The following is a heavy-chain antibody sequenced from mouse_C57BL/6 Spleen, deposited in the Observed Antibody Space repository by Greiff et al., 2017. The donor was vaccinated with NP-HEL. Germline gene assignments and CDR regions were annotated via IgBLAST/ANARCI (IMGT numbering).Heavy chain of an antibody. CDR3: AFYYGSSFSSYWYFDV. D-gene: IGHD1-1*01. CDR2: IDPSDSYT. J-gene: IGHJ1*03. V-gene: IGHV1-69*01. CDR1: GYTFTSYW. Sequence: QVQLQQPGAELVMPGASVKLSCKASGYTFTSYWMHWVKQRPGQGLEWIGEIDPSDSYTNYNQKFKGKSTLTVDKSSSTAYMQLSSLTSEDSAVYYCAFYYGSSFSSYWYFDVWGTGTTVTVSS.